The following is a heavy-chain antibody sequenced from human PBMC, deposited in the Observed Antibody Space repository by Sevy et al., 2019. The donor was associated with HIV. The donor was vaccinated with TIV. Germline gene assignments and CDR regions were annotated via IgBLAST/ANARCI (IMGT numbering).Heavy chain of an antibody. V-gene: IGHV3-33*01. CDR3: ARDKLLPFTVTMVRGALSYYFDS. CDR1: GFTISSYG. Sequence: GWSLRLSCAASGFTISSYGMHWVRQAPGKGLEWVAVIWYDGSSKYYADSVKGRFTVSRDNSKNTLYLQMNSLRAEDKAVYYCARDKLLPFTVTMVRGALSYYFDSWGQGTLVTVSS. CDR2: IWYDGSSK. J-gene: IGHJ4*02. D-gene: IGHD3-10*01.